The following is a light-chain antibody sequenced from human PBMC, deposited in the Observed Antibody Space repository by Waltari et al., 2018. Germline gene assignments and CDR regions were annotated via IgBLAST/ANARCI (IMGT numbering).Light chain of an antibody. V-gene: IGKV2-30*02. CDR1: QSLVHSDGNTY. CDR3: GQASHWPLT. J-gene: IGKJ4*01. Sequence: DVVMTHSPLSLPIPPRQPASIPFRSSQSLVHSDGNTYLSWYQQKAGQPPRLLIYKVSNRDSGVPDRFSGSGAGTDFTLKISRVEAEDVGVYYCGQASHWPLTFGGGTKVEIK. CDR2: KVS.